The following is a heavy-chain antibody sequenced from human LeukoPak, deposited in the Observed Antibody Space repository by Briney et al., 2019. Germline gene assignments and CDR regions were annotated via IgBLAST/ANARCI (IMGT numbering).Heavy chain of an antibody. CDR2: IYPRDSDT. J-gene: IGHJ4*02. V-gene: IGHV5-51*01. CDR3: ARQSDVIWAI. Sequence: THGESLKISCKASGYTFTHQWIGWVRQKSGSGLEWMGIIYPRDSDTRYSPSFQGHVTISADTSINTAYLEWSRLEASDTGIYYWARQSDVIWAIWGQGTLVTVSS. D-gene: IGHD3-9*01. CDR1: GYTFTHQW.